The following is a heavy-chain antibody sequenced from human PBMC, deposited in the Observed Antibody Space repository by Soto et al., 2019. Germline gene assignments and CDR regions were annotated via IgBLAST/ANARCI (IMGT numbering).Heavy chain of an antibody. D-gene: IGHD3-16*01. CDR1: GGSISSYY. J-gene: IGHJ4*02. CDR2: THYSGDT. V-gene: IGHV4-59*06. Sequence: PSETLSLTCTVSGGSISSYYWSWIRQPPGKGLEWIGYTHYSGDTSYNPSLRSRVTISTDTSKTQFSLRLRSVTSADTAVYCCARGDSQVSSVFDYWGQGMLVTVSS. CDR3: ARGDSQVSSVFDY.